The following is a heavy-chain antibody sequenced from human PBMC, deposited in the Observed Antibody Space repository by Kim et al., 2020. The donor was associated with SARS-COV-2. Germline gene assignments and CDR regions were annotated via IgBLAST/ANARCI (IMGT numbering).Heavy chain of an antibody. CDR2: IGTAGDT. Sequence: GGSLRLSCAASGFTFSSYDMHWVRQATGKGLEWVSAIGTAGDTYYPGSVKGRFTISRENAKNSLYLQMNSLRAGDTAVYYCARGPGLDSSSWNIDYWGQGTLVTVSS. CDR3: ARGPGLDSSSWNIDY. V-gene: IGHV3-13*01. CDR1: GFTFSSYD. J-gene: IGHJ4*02. D-gene: IGHD6-13*01.